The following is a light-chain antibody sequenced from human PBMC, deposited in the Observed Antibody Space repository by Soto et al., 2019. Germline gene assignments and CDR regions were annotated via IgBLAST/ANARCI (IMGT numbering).Light chain of an antibody. CDR1: SSNIGAGFD. V-gene: IGLV1-40*01. CDR3: QSFDSSLRGVT. Sequence: HSVLTQPPSVSGAPGQRVTISCTGSSSNIGAGFDVQWYQQLPGTAPKLLIYDNNNRPSGVPDRFSGSKSGTSASLAITGLQAEDEADYYCQSFDSSLRGVTFGGGTKLTVL. J-gene: IGLJ2*01. CDR2: DNN.